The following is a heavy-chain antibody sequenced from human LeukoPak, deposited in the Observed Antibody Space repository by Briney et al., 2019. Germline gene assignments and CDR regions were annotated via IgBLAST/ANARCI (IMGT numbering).Heavy chain of an antibody. D-gene: IGHD6-19*01. CDR1: GYTFTGYY. J-gene: IGHJ4*02. V-gene: IGHV1-2*02. CDR3: ARVPGRTIAVAGTGYFDY. Sequence: ASVKVSCKASGYTFTGYYMHWVRQAPGLGLEWMGWINPNSGGTNYAQKFQGRVTMTRDTSISTAYMELSRLRSDDTAVYYCARVPGRTIAVAGTGYFDYWGQGTLVTVSS. CDR2: INPNSGGT.